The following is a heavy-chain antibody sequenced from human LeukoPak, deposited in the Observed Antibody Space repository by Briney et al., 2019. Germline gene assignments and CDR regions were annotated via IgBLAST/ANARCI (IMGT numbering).Heavy chain of an antibody. V-gene: IGHV1-69*13. J-gene: IGHJ2*01. CDR2: IIPIFGTA. CDR3: ARDRGRVAHDYSNYGWYFDL. D-gene: IGHD4-11*01. Sequence: ASVKVSCKASGGTFSSYAISWVRQAPGQGLEWMGGIIPIFGTANYAQKFQGRVTITADESTSTAYMELSSLRSEDTAVYYCARDRGRVAHDYSNYGWYFDLWGRGTLVTVSS. CDR1: GGTFSSYA.